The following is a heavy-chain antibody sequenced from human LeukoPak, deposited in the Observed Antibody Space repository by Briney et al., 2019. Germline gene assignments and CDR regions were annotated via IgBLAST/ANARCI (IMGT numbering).Heavy chain of an antibody. V-gene: IGHV1-2*02. CDR1: GYTFTDYY. J-gene: IGHJ4*02. Sequence: ASVKVSCKASGYTFTDYYMQWVRQGPGQGLEWMGWINPNSGGTNYAQKFQGRVTMTRDTSINTAYMELSRLRSDDTAVYYCARDKAAGLGIFDYWGQGTLVTVSS. D-gene: IGHD6-13*01. CDR3: ARDKAAGLGIFDY. CDR2: INPNSGGT.